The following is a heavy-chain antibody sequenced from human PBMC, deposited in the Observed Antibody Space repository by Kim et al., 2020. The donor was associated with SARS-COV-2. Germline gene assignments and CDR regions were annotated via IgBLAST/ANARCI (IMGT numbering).Heavy chain of an antibody. D-gene: IGHD5-12*01. V-gene: IGHV3-43*01. Sequence: GGSLRLSCAASGFTFDDYTMHWVRQAPGKGLEWVSLISWDGGSTYYADSVKGRFTISRDNSKNSLYLQMNSLRTEDTALYYCAKDMTEMATITHAFDIWGQGTMVTVSS. CDR1: GFTFDDYT. J-gene: IGHJ3*02. CDR3: AKDMTEMATITHAFDI. CDR2: ISWDGGST.